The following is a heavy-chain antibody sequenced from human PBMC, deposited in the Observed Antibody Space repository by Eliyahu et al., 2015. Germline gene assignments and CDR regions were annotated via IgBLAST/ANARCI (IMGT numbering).Heavy chain of an antibody. CDR1: GGTFSSYT. V-gene: IGHV1-69*04. Sequence: EVKKPGSSVKVSCKASGGTFSSYTNSWVRQAPGQGLEWMGRIIPILGIAXYAQKFXGRVTITADKSTSTAYMELSSLRSEDTAVYYCAREPAHYYYYMDVWDKGTTVTVSS. J-gene: IGHJ6*03. CDR2: IIPILGIA. CDR3: AREPAHYYYYMDV.